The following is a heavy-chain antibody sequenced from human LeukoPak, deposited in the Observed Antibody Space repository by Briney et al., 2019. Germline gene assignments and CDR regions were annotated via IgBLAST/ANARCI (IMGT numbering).Heavy chain of an antibody. Sequence: GGSLRLSCAASGFTFSDYYMSWIRQAPGKGLEWTSYISSSSFYTSYADSVKGRFTISRDNAKNSLYLQMNSLRAEDTAVYYCARDYRLRYFDWSDFDYWGQGTLVTVS. D-gene: IGHD3-9*01. CDR1: GFTFSDYY. CDR2: ISSSSFYT. J-gene: IGHJ4*02. CDR3: ARDYRLRYFDWSDFDY. V-gene: IGHV3-11*06.